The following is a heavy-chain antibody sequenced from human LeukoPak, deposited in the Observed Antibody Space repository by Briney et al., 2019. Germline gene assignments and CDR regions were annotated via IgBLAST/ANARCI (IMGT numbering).Heavy chain of an antibody. Sequence: SETRSLTCTVSGGSISSSSYYWGWIRQPPGKGLEWIGSIYYSGSTYYNPSLKSRVTISVDTSKNQFSLKLSSVTAADTAVYYCARRSLVVPAAMRGWGQGTLVTVSS. V-gene: IGHV4-39*01. CDR1: GGSISSSSYY. CDR2: IYYSGST. D-gene: IGHD2-2*01. CDR3: ARRSLVVPAAMRG. J-gene: IGHJ1*01.